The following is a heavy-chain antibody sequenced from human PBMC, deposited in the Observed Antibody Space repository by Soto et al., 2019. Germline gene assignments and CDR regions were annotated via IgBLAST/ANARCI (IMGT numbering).Heavy chain of an antibody. J-gene: IGHJ5*02. Sequence: QVPLGQSGAEVKKPGSSVTVSCKASGGTFSSYAIHWVRQAPGQGLEWMGGIIPMYGPAKYAQRFQGRVTITADESTTTVYMELTSLTSQDTAVYYCARVTSMVRGVIDNGFDPWGHGTLVTVSS. D-gene: IGHD3-10*01. CDR1: GGTFSSYA. CDR2: IIPMYGPA. CDR3: ARVTSMVRGVIDNGFDP. V-gene: IGHV1-69*01.